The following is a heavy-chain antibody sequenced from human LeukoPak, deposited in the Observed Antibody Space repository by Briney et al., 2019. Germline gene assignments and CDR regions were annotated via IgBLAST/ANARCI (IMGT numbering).Heavy chain of an antibody. CDR1: GGSISSCRYY. V-gene: IGHV4-39*01. D-gene: IGHD1-26*01. J-gene: IGHJ5*02. CDR3: ASRGSHSWFDP. Sequence: PSETLSLTCSVSGGSISSCRYYWGWIRQPPGKGLEWIGSIYYSGSTYYNPSLKSRVTISVDTSKNQFSLKLSSVTAADTAVYYCASRGSHSWFDPWGQGTLVTVSS. CDR2: IYYSGST.